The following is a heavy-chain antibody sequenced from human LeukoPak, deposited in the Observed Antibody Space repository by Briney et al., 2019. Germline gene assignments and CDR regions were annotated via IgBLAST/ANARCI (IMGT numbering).Heavy chain of an antibody. J-gene: IGHJ6*04. V-gene: IGHV3-23*01. CDR1: GFTFSSYA. Sequence: GGSLSLFGAASGFTFSSYAMSWLRHAPGKGLEWVSAISGSGGSTYYADSVKRRFTISRDNSKNTLYLQMNSLRAEDTAVYYCAKVLTVSPPCYYYGMDVWGKGTTVTVSS. CDR2: ISGSGGST. D-gene: IGHD2-8*01. CDR3: AKVLTVSPPCYYYGMDV.